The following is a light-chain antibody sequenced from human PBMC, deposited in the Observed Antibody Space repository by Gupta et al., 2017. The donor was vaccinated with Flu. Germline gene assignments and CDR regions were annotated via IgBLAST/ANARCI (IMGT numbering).Light chain of an antibody. V-gene: IGKV1-5*03. J-gene: IGKJ3*01. CDR2: KAS. CDR1: QSISSW. Sequence: DIPMTQSPSTLSASVGDRVTITCRASQSISSWLAWYQQKPGKAPKLLIYKASSLESGVPSRFSGSGSGTEFTLTISSLQPDDVATYYCQQYKRAPFTFGPGTKVDIK. CDR3: QQYKRAPFT.